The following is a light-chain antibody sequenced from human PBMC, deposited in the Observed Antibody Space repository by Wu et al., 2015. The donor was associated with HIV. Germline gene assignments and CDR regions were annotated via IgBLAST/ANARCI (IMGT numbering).Light chain of an antibody. CDR2: GTS. CDR3: QQYDSSPPLFT. CDR1: QSVSSSL. Sequence: EIVLTQSPGTLSLSPGERATLSCRASQSVSSSLLAWYQYKPGQAPRLLIYGTSNRATGIPDRFSGSGSGTDFTLTISKLESEDFAVYYCQQYDSSPPLFTFGQGTKLEIK. J-gene: IGKJ2*01. V-gene: IGKV3-20*01.